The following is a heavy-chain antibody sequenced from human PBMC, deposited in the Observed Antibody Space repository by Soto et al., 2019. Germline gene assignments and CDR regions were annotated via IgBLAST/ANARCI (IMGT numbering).Heavy chain of an antibody. D-gene: IGHD6-19*01. CDR2: INAGNGNT. CDR1: GYTFTSYA. CDR3: AREPVAGIWFDP. Sequence: GASVKVSCKASGYTFTSYAMHWVRQAPGQRLEWMGWINAGNGNTKYSQKFQGRVTITRDTSASTAYMELSSLRSEDTAVYYCAREPVAGIWFDPWGQGTLVTVS. J-gene: IGHJ5*02. V-gene: IGHV1-3*01.